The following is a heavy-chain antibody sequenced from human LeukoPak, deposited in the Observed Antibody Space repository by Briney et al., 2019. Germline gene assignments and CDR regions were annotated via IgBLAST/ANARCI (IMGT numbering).Heavy chain of an antibody. Sequence: PGGSLTLSCPASGFDFHDYMMHWVRQVPGQCLDWLPFISWDGGTTNYADSVKGRFTNSRDNSKNSLYFLINDLTAEDTAFYYCARGGYGGDFDYWGQGTLVTVSS. J-gene: IGHJ4*02. CDR3: ARGGYGGDFDY. CDR1: GFDFHDYM. V-gene: IGHV3-43D*04. D-gene: IGHD4-23*01. CDR2: ISWDGGTT.